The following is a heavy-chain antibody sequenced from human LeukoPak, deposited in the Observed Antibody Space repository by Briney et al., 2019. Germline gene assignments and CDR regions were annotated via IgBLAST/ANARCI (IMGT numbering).Heavy chain of an antibody. D-gene: IGHD1-26*01. J-gene: IGHJ4*02. CDR1: GGSISTATHY. V-gene: IGHV4-39*01. CDR2: IHYTGIT. Sequence: SETLSLTCTVSGGSISTATHYWAWIRRPPGEGLEWIGTIHYTGITYYNPSLKSRVTISVDTSKNQFSLHLGSVTAADTAVYHCARQLSGTYQWTFDYWGQGTLVPVSS. CDR3: ARQLSGTYQWTFDY.